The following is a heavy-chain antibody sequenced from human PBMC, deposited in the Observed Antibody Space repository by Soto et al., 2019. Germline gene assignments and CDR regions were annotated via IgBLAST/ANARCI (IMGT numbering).Heavy chain of an antibody. CDR2: ISYDGSNK. CDR3: ASSAYSSSWLGGFDP. J-gene: IGHJ5*02. Sequence: HPGGSLRLSCAASGFTFSSYAMHWVRQAPGKGLEWVAVISYDGSNKYYADSVKGRFTISRDNSKNSLYLQMNSLRAEDTALYHCASSAYSSSWLGGFDPWGQGTLVTVSS. D-gene: IGHD6-13*01. CDR1: GFTFSSYA. V-gene: IGHV3-30-3*01.